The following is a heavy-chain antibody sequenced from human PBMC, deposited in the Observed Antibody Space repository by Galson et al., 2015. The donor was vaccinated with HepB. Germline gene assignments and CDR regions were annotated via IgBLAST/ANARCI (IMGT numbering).Heavy chain of an antibody. V-gene: IGHV3-48*01. J-gene: IGHJ6*02. CDR2: ISSSSSTI. Sequence: SLRLSCAASGFTFSSYSMNWVRQAPGKGLEWVSYISSSSSTIYYADSVKGRFTISRDNAKNSLYLQMNSLRAEDTAVYYCALLPAALNYYGMDVWGQGTTVTVSS. D-gene: IGHD2-2*01. CDR3: ALLPAALNYYGMDV. CDR1: GFTFSSYS.